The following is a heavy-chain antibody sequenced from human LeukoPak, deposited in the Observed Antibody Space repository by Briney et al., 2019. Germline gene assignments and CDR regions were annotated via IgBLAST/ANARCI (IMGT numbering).Heavy chain of an antibody. CDR1: GFSLSNYG. Sequence: GGSLRLSCAASGFSLSNYGMHWVRQAPGKGLEWVAALLYDGNTKHYADSVKGRFTISRDNSKNTLYLQMNSLRAEDTAVYYCATPGYSYAERDFWGQGTLVTVSS. CDR2: LLYDGNTK. J-gene: IGHJ4*02. D-gene: IGHD5-18*01. CDR3: ATPGYSYAERDF. V-gene: IGHV3-33*01.